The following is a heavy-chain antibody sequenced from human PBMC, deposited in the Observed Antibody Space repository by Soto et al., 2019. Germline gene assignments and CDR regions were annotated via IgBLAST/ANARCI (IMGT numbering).Heavy chain of an antibody. J-gene: IGHJ6*02. Sequence: ASVKVSCKASGYTFTGYYMHWVRQAPGQGLEWMGWINPNSGGTNYAQKFQGRVTMTRDTSISTAYMELSRLRSDDTAVYHCAREFRRMGYRKDYYYYSGMDVWGQGTTVTVSS. CDR1: GYTFTGYY. V-gene: IGHV1-2*02. CDR2: INPNSGGT. D-gene: IGHD5-18*01. CDR3: AREFRRMGYRKDYYYYSGMDV.